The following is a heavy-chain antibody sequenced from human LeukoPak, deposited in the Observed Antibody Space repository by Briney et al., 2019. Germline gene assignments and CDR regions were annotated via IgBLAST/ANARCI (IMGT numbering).Heavy chain of an antibody. D-gene: IGHD6-19*01. CDR2: ISYDGSNK. CDR3: ARVMYSSGWNDY. V-gene: IGHV3-30*04. CDR1: GFTFSSYA. Sequence: PGGSLRLSCAASGFTFSSYAIHWVRQAPGKGLEWMAVISYDGSNKYYADSVKGRFTISRDNAKNSLYLQMNSLRAEDTAVYYCARVMYSSGWNDYWGQGTLVTVSS. J-gene: IGHJ4*02.